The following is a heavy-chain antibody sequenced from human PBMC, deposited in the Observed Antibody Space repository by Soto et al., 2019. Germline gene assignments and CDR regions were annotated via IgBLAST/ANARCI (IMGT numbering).Heavy chain of an antibody. CDR2: ISGPAGST. V-gene: IGHV3-23*04. J-gene: IGHJ4*02. Sequence: EVQLVESGGGLVQPGRSLRLSCAASGFTFDDYAMHWVRQAPGKGLEWVSSISGPAGSTYYADSVKGRFTISRDNSMNTLYLHLNSLTDADTAVYYCAATQEFRGRRTRFYFSFWGRGTLVTVSS. CDR3: AATQEFRGRRTRFYFSF. D-gene: IGHD3-10*01. CDR1: GFTFDDYA.